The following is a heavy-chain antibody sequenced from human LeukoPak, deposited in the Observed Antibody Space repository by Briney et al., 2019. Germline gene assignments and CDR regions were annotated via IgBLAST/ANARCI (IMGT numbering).Heavy chain of an antibody. CDR2: ISGSGGST. V-gene: IGHV3-23*01. D-gene: IGHD4-17*01. CDR3: ARVIDYGDLLFDY. J-gene: IGHJ4*02. CDR1: GFTFSSYA. Sequence: PGGSLRLSCAASGFTFSSYAMSWVRQAPGKGLEWVSAISGSGGSTYYADSVKGRFTISRDNAKNSLYLQMNSLRAEDTAVYYCARVIDYGDLLFDYWGQGTLVTVSS.